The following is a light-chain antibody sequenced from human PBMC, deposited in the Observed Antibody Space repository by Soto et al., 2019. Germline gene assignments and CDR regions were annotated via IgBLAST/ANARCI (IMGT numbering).Light chain of an antibody. CDR3: TSWGI. J-gene: IGLJ1*01. CDR1: TSDIGDYNY. V-gene: IGLV2-14*01. Sequence: QSALTQPPSVSGSPGQSITISCTGTTSDIGDYNYVSWYQHLPDKVPKLIISLVSNRPSGVSNRFSGSKSGNTASLTISGLQAEDEGDYYCTSWGIFGPGTKVTVL. CDR2: LVS.